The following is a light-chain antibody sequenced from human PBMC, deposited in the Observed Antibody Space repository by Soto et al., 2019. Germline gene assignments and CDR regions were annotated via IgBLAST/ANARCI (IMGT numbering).Light chain of an antibody. J-gene: IGLJ2*01. V-gene: IGLV1-40*01. Sequence: QSVLTQPPSVSGAPGQRVTISCTGSSSNIGAGYDVHWYQQLPGTAPKLHIYGNSNRPSGVPDRFSGSKSGTSTSLAITGLEAEDEADSYCQSYDCSLSGVVFGGGTKLTVL. CDR1: SSNIGAGYD. CDR3: QSYDCSLSGVV. CDR2: GNS.